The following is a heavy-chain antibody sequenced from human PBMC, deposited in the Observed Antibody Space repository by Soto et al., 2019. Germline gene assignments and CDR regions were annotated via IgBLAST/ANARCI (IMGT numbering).Heavy chain of an antibody. Sequence: DSVKGRSTISRDNSQNALYLQINSLRAEDTAVYYCARGFQYGSGSRYVDYWGQGTLVTVSS. D-gene: IGHD3-10*01. J-gene: IGHJ4*02. CDR3: ARGFQYGSGSRYVDY. V-gene: IGHV3-30*07.